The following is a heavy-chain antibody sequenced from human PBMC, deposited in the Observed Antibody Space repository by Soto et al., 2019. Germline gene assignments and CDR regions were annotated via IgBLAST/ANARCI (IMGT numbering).Heavy chain of an antibody. D-gene: IGHD1-1*01. Sequence: GGSLRLSCAASGFTFSSYSMNWVRQAPGKGLEWVSSISSSSYIYYADSVKGRFTISRDNAKNSLYLQMNSLRAEDTAVYYCARTKDGNWRNDAFDIWGQGTMVTVSS. CDR3: ARTKDGNWRNDAFDI. J-gene: IGHJ3*02. CDR2: ISSSSYI. CDR1: GFTFSSYS. V-gene: IGHV3-21*01.